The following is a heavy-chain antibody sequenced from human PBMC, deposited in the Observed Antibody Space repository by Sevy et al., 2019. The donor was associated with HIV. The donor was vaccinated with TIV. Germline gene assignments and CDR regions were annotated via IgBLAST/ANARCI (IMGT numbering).Heavy chain of an antibody. CDR2: IKRDGSEN. V-gene: IGHV3-7*03. D-gene: IGHD1-26*01. CDR1: GFTFSNYW. J-gene: IGHJ6*02. CDR3: ARDCNSATCLWGLDV. Sequence: GGSLRLSCVASGFTFSNYWMSWVRQAPGKGLEWVANIKRDGSENYYVASVRGRFTISRDNDKTSLYLQMNSLRDEDTAVYYCARDCNSATCLWGLDVWGPGTTVTVSS.